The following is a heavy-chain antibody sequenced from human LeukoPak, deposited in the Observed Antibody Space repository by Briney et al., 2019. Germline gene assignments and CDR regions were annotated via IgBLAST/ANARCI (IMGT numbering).Heavy chain of an antibody. CDR3: ARLRLHLGSWSLDY. CDR2: INDSGST. J-gene: IGHJ4*02. CDR1: GGSFNNYY. V-gene: IGHV4-34*01. Sequence: SETLSLTCAVYGGSFNNYYWSWIRQPPGKGLEWIGEINDSGSTNYNPSLKSRVTISVDTSKNQFSLKLSSVTAADTAVYYCARLRLHLGSWSLDYWGQGTLVTVSS. D-gene: IGHD3-16*01.